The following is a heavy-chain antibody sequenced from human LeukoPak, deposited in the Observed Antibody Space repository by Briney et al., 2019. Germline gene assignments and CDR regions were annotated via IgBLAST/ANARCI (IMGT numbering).Heavy chain of an antibody. J-gene: IGHJ4*02. V-gene: IGHV1-24*01. CDR3: ATVVRFGELSSFDD. CDR1: GYTLTDLS. D-gene: IGHD3-10*01. CDR2: FDPENGET. Sequence: ASVKVSCKVSGYTLTDLSMHWVRQAPGQGLEWMGGFDPENGETIYAQKFQGRVTMTEDTSTDTAYMELSSLRSEDTAVYYCATVVRFGELSSFDDWGQGTLVTVSS.